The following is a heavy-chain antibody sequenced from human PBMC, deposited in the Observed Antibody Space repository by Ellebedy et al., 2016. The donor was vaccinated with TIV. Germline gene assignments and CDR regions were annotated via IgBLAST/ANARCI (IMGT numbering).Heavy chain of an antibody. CDR1: GFTFSTYW. V-gene: IGHV3-7*01. CDR2: IKQDASGE. Sequence: GESLKISCAASGFTFSTYWMSWVRQAPGKGLEWVATIKQDASGEFFVPSVKGRFTISRDNAENSLYLQMNSLRPEDTSVYYCARGGVVYSYAAADYWGQGTLVTVSS. CDR3: ARGGVVYSYAAADY. J-gene: IGHJ4*02. D-gene: IGHD5-18*01.